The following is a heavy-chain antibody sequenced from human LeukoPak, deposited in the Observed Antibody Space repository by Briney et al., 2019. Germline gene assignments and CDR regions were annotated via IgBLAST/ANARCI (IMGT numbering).Heavy chain of an antibody. CDR1: GFTYSIYS. Sequence: GGSLSLSCAASGFTYSIYSMNCVRQAPGEGLEWVSYFSSSSSTIYHADSVKGRFTISRDNAKNSLYLQMKSLRDEDTAMYYCARDPSYDFWSGYLTSAYYYGMDVWGQGTTVTVSS. J-gene: IGHJ6*02. V-gene: IGHV3-48*02. D-gene: IGHD3-3*01. CDR3: ARDPSYDFWSGYLTSAYYYGMDV. CDR2: FSSSSSTI.